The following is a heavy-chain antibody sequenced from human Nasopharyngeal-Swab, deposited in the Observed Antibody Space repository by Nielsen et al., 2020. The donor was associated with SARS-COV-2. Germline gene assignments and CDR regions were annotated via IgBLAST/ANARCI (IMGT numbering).Heavy chain of an antibody. CDR1: GGSFSGYY. CDR2: INHSGST. D-gene: IGHD3-9*01. J-gene: IGHJ3*02. CDR3: AGRGAPRTAILTGYSFRAFDI. V-gene: IGHV4-34*01. Sequence: SETLSLTCAVYGGSFSGYYWSWIRQPPGKGLEWIGEINHSGSTNYNPSLKSRVTISVDTSKNQFSLKLSSVTAADTAVYCCAGRGAPRTAILTGYSFRAFDIWGQGTMVTVSS.